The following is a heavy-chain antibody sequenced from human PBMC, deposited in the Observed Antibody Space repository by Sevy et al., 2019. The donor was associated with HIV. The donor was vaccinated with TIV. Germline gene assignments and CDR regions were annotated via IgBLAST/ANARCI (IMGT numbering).Heavy chain of an antibody. CDR1: GYTFTGYY. CDR3: AQSKGIQTSIDY. CDR2: INPNSGGT. D-gene: IGHD5-18*01. Sequence: ASVKVSCKASGYTFTGYYMHWVRQAPGQGLEWTGWINPNSGGTNDAQKFQGRVTMTRDTSISTAYMELSRLRSDDTAVYYCAQSKGIQTSIDYWGQGTLVTVSS. J-gene: IGHJ4*02. V-gene: IGHV1-2*02.